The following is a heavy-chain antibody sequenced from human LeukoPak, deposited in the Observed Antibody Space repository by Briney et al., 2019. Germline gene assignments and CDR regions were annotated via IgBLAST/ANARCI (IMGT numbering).Heavy chain of an antibody. D-gene: IGHD3-22*01. Sequence: GGSLRLSCAASGFTFSSYEMNWVRQAPGKGLEWVSYISSSGSTIYYADSVKGRFTISRDNAKNSLYLQMNSLRAEDTAVYYCARSPDYYDSSEGYWGQGTLVTVSS. CDR1: GFTFSSYE. CDR3: ARSPDYYDSSEGY. CDR2: ISSSGSTI. J-gene: IGHJ4*02. V-gene: IGHV3-48*03.